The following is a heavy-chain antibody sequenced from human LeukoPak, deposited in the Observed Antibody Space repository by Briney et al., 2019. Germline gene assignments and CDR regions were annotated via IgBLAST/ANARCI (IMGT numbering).Heavy chain of an antibody. Sequence: SVKVSCKASGYTFTSYGISWVRQAPGQGLEWMGGIIPIFGTANYAQKFQGRVTITADESTSTAYMQLSSLRSEDTAVYYCARDAVAARPAYYFDYWGQGTLVTVSS. CDR3: ARDAVAARPAYYFDY. D-gene: IGHD6-6*01. CDR2: IIPIFGTA. J-gene: IGHJ4*02. CDR1: GYTFTSYG. V-gene: IGHV1-69*13.